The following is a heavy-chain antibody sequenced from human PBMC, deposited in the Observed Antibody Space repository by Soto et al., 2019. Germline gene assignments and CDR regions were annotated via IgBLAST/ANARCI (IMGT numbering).Heavy chain of an antibody. V-gene: IGHV1-58*01. CDR3: AAENYDFWSGREYYFDY. D-gene: IGHD3-3*01. Sequence: QMQLVQSGPEVKKPGTSVKVSCKASGFTFTSSAVQWVRQARGQRLEWIGWIVVGSGNTNYAQKFQERVTITRDMSTSTAYMELSSLRSEDTAVYYCAAENYDFWSGREYYFDYWGQGTLVTVS. CDR1: GFTFTSSA. J-gene: IGHJ4*02. CDR2: IVVGSGNT.